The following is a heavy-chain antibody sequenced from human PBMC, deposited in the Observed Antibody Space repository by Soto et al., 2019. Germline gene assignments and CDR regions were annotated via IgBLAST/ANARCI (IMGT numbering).Heavy chain of an antibody. D-gene: IGHD1-26*01. V-gene: IGHV3-72*01. CDR1: GFTFSDHY. J-gene: IGHJ4*02. CDR3: ARVRLGAPTRYFDY. CDR2: IKNKANGYKT. Sequence: EVQAVESGGGLVQPGGSLRLSCVASGFTFSDHYMDWVRQAPGKGLEWVGRIKNKANGYKTEYAASVEGRITISRDDSKNSLSLQINSLKTEDTAVYYCARVRLGAPTRYFDYWGQGALVTVSS.